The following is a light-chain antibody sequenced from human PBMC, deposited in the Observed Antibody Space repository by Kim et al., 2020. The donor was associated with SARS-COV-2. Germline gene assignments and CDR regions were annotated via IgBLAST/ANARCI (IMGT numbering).Light chain of an antibody. CDR2: DVT. Sequence: QSITISCTGTTSDVGTYTYVSWYRQHPGRAPKVIIYDVTKRPSGVSNRFSGSKSANTASLTISDLQAEDEADYYCASYTNSNTFVFGTGTKVTVL. CDR3: ASYTNSNTFV. CDR1: TSDVGTYTY. V-gene: IGLV2-14*03. J-gene: IGLJ1*01.